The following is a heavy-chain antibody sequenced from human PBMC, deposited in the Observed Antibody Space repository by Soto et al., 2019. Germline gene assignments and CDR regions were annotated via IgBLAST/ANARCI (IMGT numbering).Heavy chain of an antibody. CDR1: GYTFTSYY. CDR2: INPSGGST. Sequence: GASVKVSCKASGYTFTSYYMHWVRQAPGQGLEWMGIINPSGGSTSYAQKFQGRVTMTRDTSTSTVYMELSSLRSEDTAVYYCARNTWDYGGNGPRGYYYYGMDVWGQGTTVTVSS. V-gene: IGHV1-46*01. J-gene: IGHJ6*02. D-gene: IGHD4-17*01. CDR3: ARNTWDYGGNGPRGYYYYGMDV.